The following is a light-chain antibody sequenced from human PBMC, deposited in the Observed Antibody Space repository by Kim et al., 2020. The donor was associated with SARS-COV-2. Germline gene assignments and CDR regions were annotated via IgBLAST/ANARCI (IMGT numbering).Light chain of an antibody. CDR1: QNIGNG. J-gene: IGKJ1*01. V-gene: IGKV1-5*03. CDR2: LAS. CDR3: QQYNSFSWT. Sequence: GSVGDRVTITCRARQNIGNGLAWYHQKPGKAPKLQIYLASTLERGAPLRFSGSGSGTEYTLTIDSLQPDDFATYYGQQYNSFSWTFGQGTKVDIK.